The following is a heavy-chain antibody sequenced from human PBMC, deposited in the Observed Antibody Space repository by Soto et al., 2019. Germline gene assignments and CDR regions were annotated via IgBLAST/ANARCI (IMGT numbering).Heavy chain of an antibody. D-gene: IGHD2-15*01. Sequence: QITLKESGPTLVKPTQTLTLTCTFSGFSLSTSGVGVGWIRQPPGKALEWLALIYWDDDKRYSPSLKSRLTITKDTSKNQVVLTMTNIDPVDTATYSCAHLQWWSVERSFDYWGQGTLVTVSS. CDR3: AHLQWWSVERSFDY. V-gene: IGHV2-5*02. CDR2: IYWDDDK. CDR1: GFSLSTSGVG. J-gene: IGHJ4*02.